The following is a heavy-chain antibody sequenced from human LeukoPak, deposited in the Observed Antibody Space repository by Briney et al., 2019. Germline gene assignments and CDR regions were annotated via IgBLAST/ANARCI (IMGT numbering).Heavy chain of an antibody. D-gene: IGHD6-19*01. Sequence: GGSLRLSCAASGFTFSNYWINWVRQAPGKGLEWVANIKQDGGEKHYVDSVKGRFTISRDNAKNSLYLQMNSLRAEDTAVYYCASFSGYSSGWGQGTLVTVSS. J-gene: IGHJ4*02. V-gene: IGHV3-7*01. CDR2: IKQDGGEK. CDR3: ASFSGYSSG. CDR1: GFTFSNYW.